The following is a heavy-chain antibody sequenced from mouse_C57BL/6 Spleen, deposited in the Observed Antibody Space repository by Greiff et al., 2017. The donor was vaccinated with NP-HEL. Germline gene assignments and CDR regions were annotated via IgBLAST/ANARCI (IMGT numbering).Heavy chain of an antibody. D-gene: IGHD2-4*01. CDR1: GFNIKDDY. V-gene: IGHV14-4*01. Sequence: EVQLQQSGAELVRPGASVKLSCTASGFNIKDDYMHWVKQRPEQGLEWIGWIDPENGDTEYASKFQGKATITADTSSNTAYLQLSSLTSEDTAVYYCTTPYDYDERGWFAYWGQGTLVTVSA. J-gene: IGHJ3*01. CDR2: IDPENGDT. CDR3: TTPYDYDERGWFAY.